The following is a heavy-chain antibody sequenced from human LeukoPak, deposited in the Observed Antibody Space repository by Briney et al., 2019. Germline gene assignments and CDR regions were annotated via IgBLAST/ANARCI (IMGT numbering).Heavy chain of an antibody. D-gene: IGHD3-10*01. CDR1: GFTFSSYS. V-gene: IGHV3-21*01. Sequence: GGSLRLSCAASGFTFSSYSMNWVRQAPGKGLEWVSSISSSSSDIYYADSVKGRFTISRDNAKNSLYLQMNSLRAEDTAVYYCANQFMVRGVSPRGRINWGQGTLVTVSS. J-gene: IGHJ4*02. CDR2: ISSSSSDI. CDR3: ANQFMVRGVSPRGRIN.